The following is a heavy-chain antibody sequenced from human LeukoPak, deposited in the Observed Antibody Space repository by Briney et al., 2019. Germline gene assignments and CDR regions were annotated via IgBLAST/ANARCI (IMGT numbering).Heavy chain of an antibody. V-gene: IGHV3-11*04. CDR1: GFILSDYY. CDR3: ARVPLYSSARNNVYYYGMDV. D-gene: IGHD2-8*01. Sequence: PGGSLRLSCAASGFILSDYYMSWIRQAPGKGLEWISYMSSSSSTIIYSVDSVKGRFTISRDNAQNSLYLQMNSLRAEDTAVYYCARVPLYSSARNNVYYYGMDVWGQGTTVTVSS. CDR2: MSSSSSTII. J-gene: IGHJ6*02.